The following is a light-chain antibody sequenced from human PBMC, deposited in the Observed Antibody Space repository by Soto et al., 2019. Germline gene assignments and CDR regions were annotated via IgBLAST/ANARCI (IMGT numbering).Light chain of an antibody. CDR3: QQYGISPWT. Sequence: ETVLTQSPGTLSLSPGERATLSCRASQTIRSNYLAWYRQTPGQAPRLLIYGASNRATGIADRFSGSGSGTDFPLIISRLEPEDFALYYCQQYGISPWTFGQGTKAEIK. V-gene: IGKV3-20*01. J-gene: IGKJ1*01. CDR2: GAS. CDR1: QTIRSNY.